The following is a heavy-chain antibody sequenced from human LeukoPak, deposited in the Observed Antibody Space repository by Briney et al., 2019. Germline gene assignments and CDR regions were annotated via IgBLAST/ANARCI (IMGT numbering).Heavy chain of an antibody. J-gene: IGHJ4*02. CDR2: IYYSGST. CDR1: GGSISSSSYY. CDR3: ARARIMVRGVSSYYFDY. Sequence: SGTLSLTCTVSGGSISSSSYYWGWIRQPPGKGLEWIGSIYYSGSTYYNPSLKSRVAISVDTSKNQFSLKLSSVTAADTAVYYCARARIMVRGVSSYYFDYWGQGTLVTVSS. D-gene: IGHD3-10*01. V-gene: IGHV4-39*01.